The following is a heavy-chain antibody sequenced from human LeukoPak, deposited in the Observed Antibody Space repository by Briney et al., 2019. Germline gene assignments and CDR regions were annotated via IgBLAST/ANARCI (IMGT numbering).Heavy chain of an antibody. D-gene: IGHD2-2*02. Sequence: PGGSLRLSCAASGFTFSNFAMNWVRQAPGKGLEWVSAISAGGTFYADFVKVRFTISRDNSKNTLYLQMNSLRVDDTAVYYCVKGLYTIDYWGQGTLVTVSS. J-gene: IGHJ4*02. CDR2: ISAGGT. CDR1: GFTFSNFA. V-gene: IGHV3-23*01. CDR3: VKGLYTIDY.